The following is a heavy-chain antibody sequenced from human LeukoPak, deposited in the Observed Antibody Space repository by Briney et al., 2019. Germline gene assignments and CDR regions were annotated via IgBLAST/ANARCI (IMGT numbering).Heavy chain of an antibody. CDR3: ARSGIKMVRGVIIKSPYHMDV. D-gene: IGHD3-10*01. J-gene: IGHJ6*03. CDR1: GFTFSNYA. CDR2: ISGSGGST. V-gene: IGHV3-23*01. Sequence: PGGSLRLSCAASGFTFSNYAMSWVRQAPGKGLEWVSAISGSGGSTYYADSVKGRFTISRDDAKNSLSLQMNSLRAEDTAVYYCARSGIKMVRGVIIKSPYHMDVWGKGTTVTVSS.